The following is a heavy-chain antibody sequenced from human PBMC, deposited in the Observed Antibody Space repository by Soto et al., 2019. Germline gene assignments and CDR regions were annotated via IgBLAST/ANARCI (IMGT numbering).Heavy chain of an antibody. CDR2: INHSGST. V-gene: IGHV4-34*01. J-gene: IGHJ4*02. Sequence: QVQLQQWGAGLLKPSETLSLTCAVYGGSFSGYYCSWIRQPPGKGLEWIGEINHSGSTNYNPSLKSRVTISVDTSKNQFSLKLSSVTAADTAVYYCATLGGIYYFDYWGQGTLVTVSS. CDR1: GGSFSGYY. D-gene: IGHD2-15*01. CDR3: ATLGGIYYFDY.